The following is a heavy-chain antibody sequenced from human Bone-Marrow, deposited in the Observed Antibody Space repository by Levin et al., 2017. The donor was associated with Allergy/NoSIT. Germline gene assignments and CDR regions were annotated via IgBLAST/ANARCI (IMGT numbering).Heavy chain of an antibody. CDR1: RFTFSSYA. V-gene: IGHV3-23*01. Sequence: GESLKISCAASRFTFSSYAMSWVRQAPGKGLEWVSAISNSGAGTYYADSVKGRFTISRDNSKNTLYLQMNSLRAEDTAVYYCAIFPPVGIAVAGTNPQLDYWGQGTLVTVSS. CDR2: ISNSGAGT. J-gene: IGHJ4*02. CDR3: AIFPPVGIAVAGTNPQLDY. D-gene: IGHD6-19*01.